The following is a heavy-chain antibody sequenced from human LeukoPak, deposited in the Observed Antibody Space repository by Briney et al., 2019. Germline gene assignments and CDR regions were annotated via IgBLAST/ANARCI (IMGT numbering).Heavy chain of an antibody. CDR2: IRYDGNNK. D-gene: IGHD1-26*01. J-gene: IGHJ4*02. CDR1: GFTFSNYG. Sequence: GGSLRLSCGASGFTFSNYGMLWVRQAPGKGLEWVAFIRYDGNNKLYADSMKGRFTISRDNSKNTLYLHINSLRAEDTAVYYCARDKVVGATLFDYWGQGALVTVSS. CDR3: ARDKVVGATLFDY. V-gene: IGHV3-30*02.